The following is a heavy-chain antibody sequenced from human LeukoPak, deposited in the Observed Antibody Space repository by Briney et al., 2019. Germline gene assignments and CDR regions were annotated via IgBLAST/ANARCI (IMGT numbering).Heavy chain of an antibody. D-gene: IGHD2-15*01. J-gene: IGHJ6*02. CDR2: IYSGGST. CDR3: ARGSGFYYYHSMDV. V-gene: IGHV3-66*01. CDR1: GFTVSSNY. Sequence: PGGSLRLSCAASGFTVSSNYMSWVRQAPGKGLEWVSVIYSGGSTYYADSVKGRFTISRDNSKNTLYLQMNSLRAEDTAVYYCARGSGFYYYHSMDVWGQGTTVTVSS.